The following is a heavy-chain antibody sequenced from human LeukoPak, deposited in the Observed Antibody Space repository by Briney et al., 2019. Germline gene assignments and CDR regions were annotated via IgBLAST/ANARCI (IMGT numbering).Heavy chain of an antibody. J-gene: IGHJ6*03. D-gene: IGHD6-6*01. CDR3: ARNESSSSVVGEDYYYYYYMDV. V-gene: IGHV3-7*01. Sequence: ETLSLTCAVSGDSISNNNWWSWVRQAPGKGLEWVATIEQDGSEKYYVDSVKGRFTVSRDNAKNSLYLQMNSLRAEDTAVYYCARNESSSSVVGEDYYYYYYMDVWGKGTTVTVSS. CDR1: GDSISNNNW. CDR2: IEQDGSEK.